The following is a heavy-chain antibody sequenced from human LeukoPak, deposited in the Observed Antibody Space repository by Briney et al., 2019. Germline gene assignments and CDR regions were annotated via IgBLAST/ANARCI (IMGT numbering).Heavy chain of an antibody. CDR3: AKDRTRMTTVTSFDD. J-gene: IGHJ4*02. CDR2: ISGSGGST. V-gene: IGHV3-23*01. D-gene: IGHD4-17*01. Sequence: GGSLRLSCAASGFTFSSYAMGWVRQAPGKGLEWVSAISGSGGSTYYADSVKGRFTISRDNSKNTLYLQMNSLRAEDTAVYYCAKDRTRMTTVTSFDDWGQGTLVTVSS. CDR1: GFTFSSYA.